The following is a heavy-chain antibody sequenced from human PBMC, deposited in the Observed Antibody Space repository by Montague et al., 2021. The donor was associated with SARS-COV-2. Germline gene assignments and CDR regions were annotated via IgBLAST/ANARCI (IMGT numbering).Heavy chain of an antibody. D-gene: IGHD3-22*01. Sequence: SETLSLTCTVSGGSISSYYWSWIRQPPGEGLEWIGYIYYSGSTNYNPSLKSRVTISVDTSKNQFSLKLSSVTAADTAVYYCASGPRITMIVVVITDIWFDPWGQGTLVTVST. V-gene: IGHV4-59*12. CDR3: ASGPRITMIVVVITDIWFDP. J-gene: IGHJ5*02. CDR1: GGSISSYY. CDR2: IYYSGST.